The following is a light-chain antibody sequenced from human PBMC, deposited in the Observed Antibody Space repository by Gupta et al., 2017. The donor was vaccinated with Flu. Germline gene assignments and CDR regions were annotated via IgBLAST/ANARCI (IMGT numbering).Light chain of an antibody. CDR1: QSISNY. J-gene: IGKJ2*01. Sequence: DIQMTQSPSSLSASVGDRVTITCRASQSISNYLNWYQQKAGEAPKLLTYAASSLQSGVPSRFSGSGSGTDFTLTISSLQPEDFATYFCQQSDSTPYTFGQGTKLEIK. V-gene: IGKV1-39*01. CDR2: AAS. CDR3: QQSDSTPYT.